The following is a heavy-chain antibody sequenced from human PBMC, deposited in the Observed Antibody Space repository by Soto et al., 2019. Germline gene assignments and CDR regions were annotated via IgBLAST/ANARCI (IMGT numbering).Heavy chain of an antibody. CDR3: AKDTYYHESSGYYTFDY. D-gene: IGHD3-22*01. Sequence: QVQLVESGGGVVQPGRSLRLSCAASGLIFRSYGMHWVRQAPGKGLEWVAAISYDGSNKFYVDPVKGRFTISRDNSKNTVDLQMNSLIVEDTAVFYCAKDTYYHESSGYYTFDYWGQGTLVTVSS. CDR1: GLIFRSYG. CDR2: ISYDGSNK. J-gene: IGHJ4*02. V-gene: IGHV3-30*18.